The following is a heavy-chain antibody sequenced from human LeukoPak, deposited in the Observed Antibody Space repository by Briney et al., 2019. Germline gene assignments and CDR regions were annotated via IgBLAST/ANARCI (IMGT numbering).Heavy chain of an antibody. D-gene: IGHD3-16*01. Sequence: KAGGSLRLSCTAPGFTFSDYYMTWIRQAPGKGLEWVSKISGDGTTVDYADSVKGRFTISRDNAKNSVYLQMNSLRVDDTAFYYCARTLNNFWYAYFLAYWGQGTLVTVSS. V-gene: IGHV3-11*04. CDR1: GFTFSDYY. CDR3: ARTLNNFWYAYFLAY. CDR2: ISGDGTTV. J-gene: IGHJ4*02.